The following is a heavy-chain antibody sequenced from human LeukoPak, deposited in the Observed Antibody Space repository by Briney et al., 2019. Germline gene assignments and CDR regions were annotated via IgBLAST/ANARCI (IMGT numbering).Heavy chain of an antibody. V-gene: IGHV1-58*02. J-gene: IGHJ5*02. D-gene: IGHD2-2*01. CDR2: IVVGSGNT. CDR3: AKGPRGYCSSTSCYRWFEP. CDR1: GFTFTSSA. Sequence: SVKVSCKASGFTFTSSAMQWVRQARGQRLEWIGWIVVGSGNTNYAQKFQERVTITRDMSTSTAYMELSGLRSEDTAVYYCAKGPRGYCSSTSCYRWFEPWGQGTLVTVSS.